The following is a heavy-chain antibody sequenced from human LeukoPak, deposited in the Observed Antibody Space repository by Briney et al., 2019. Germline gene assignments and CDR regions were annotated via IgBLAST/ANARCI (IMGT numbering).Heavy chain of an antibody. CDR3: ARAGSGYTSPSDY. J-gene: IGHJ4*02. CDR1: GGSISYFY. Sequence: SETLSLTCTVSGGSISYFYWSWIRQPAGKGLEWIGRIYTSGSTNYNPSLKSRVTMSVDTSKKQFSLKLSSVTAADTAVYYCARAGSGYTSPSDYWGQGTLVTVSS. D-gene: IGHD6-13*01. CDR2: IYTSGST. V-gene: IGHV4-4*07.